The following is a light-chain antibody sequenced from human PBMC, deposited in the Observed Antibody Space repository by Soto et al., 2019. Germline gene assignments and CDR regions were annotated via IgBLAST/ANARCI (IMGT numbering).Light chain of an antibody. CDR3: CSYTSSSTFV. V-gene: IGLV2-14*01. CDR1: SSDVGGYNY. CDR2: DVS. J-gene: IGLJ1*01. Sequence: QSALNQPASVSGSPGQPITISCTGTSSDVGGYNYVSWYQQHPGKAPKLMIYDVSNRPSGVSNRFSGSESGNTASLTISGLQAEDEADYYCCSYTSSSTFVFGSGTKVTVL.